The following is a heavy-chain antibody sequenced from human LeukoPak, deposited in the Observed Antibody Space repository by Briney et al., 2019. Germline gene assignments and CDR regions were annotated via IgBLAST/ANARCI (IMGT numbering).Heavy chain of an antibody. CDR2: ISYDGSNK. J-gene: IGHJ6*02. CDR1: GFTFSSYA. D-gene: IGHD3-3*01. Sequence: GGSLRLSCAASGFTFSSYAMYWVRQAPGKGLEWVAVISYDGSNKYYADSVKGRFTISRDNSKNTLYLQMNGLRAEDTAVYYCARDLEWLSISAYYYYGMDVWGQGTAVTVSS. CDR3: ARDLEWLSISAYYYYGMDV. V-gene: IGHV3-30-3*01.